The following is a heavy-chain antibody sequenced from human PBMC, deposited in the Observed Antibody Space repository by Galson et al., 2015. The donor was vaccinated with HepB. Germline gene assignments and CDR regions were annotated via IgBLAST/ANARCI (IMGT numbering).Heavy chain of an antibody. V-gene: IGHV2-5*01. CDR3: AHRRIAVAGYNWFDP. Sequence: PALVKPTQTLTLTCTFSGFSLSTSGVGVGWIRQPPGKALEWLALIYWNDDKRYSPSLKSRLTITKDTSKNQVVLTMTNMDPVDTATYYCAHRRIAVAGYNWFDPWGQGTLVTVSS. CDR2: IYWNDDK. J-gene: IGHJ5*02. D-gene: IGHD6-19*01. CDR1: GFSLSTSGVG.